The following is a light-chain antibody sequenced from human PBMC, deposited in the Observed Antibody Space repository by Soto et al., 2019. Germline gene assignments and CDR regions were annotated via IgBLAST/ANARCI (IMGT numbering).Light chain of an antibody. CDR2: GAS. CDR1: QNILSN. J-gene: IGKJ1*01. CDR3: QQYGVSPRT. V-gene: IGKV3-20*01. Sequence: EIVLTQSPGTLSLSPGERATLSCRASQNILSNLAWYQQKPGQAPRLLIYGASSRATGIPDRFSGSGSGTDFSLTISRLEPEDFAVYYCQQYGVSPRTFGQGTKVDIK.